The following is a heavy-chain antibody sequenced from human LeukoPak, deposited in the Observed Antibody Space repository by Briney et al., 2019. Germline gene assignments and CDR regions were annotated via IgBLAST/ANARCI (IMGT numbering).Heavy chain of an antibody. J-gene: IGHJ4*02. V-gene: IGHV4-59*01. CDR2: IYYSGST. CDR3: ARESYDSSGYYPFDY. D-gene: IGHD3-22*01. Sequence: SETLSLTCAVYGGSFSGYYWSWIRQPPGKGLEWIGYIYYSGSTNYNPSLKSRVTISVDTSKNQFSLKLSSVTAADTAVYYCARESYDSSGYYPFDYWGQGTLVTVSS. CDR1: GGSFSGYY.